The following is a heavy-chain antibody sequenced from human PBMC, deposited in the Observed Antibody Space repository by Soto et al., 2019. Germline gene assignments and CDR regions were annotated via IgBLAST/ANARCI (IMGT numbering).Heavy chain of an antibody. V-gene: IGHV4-34*08. CDR3: STRAYDTNAYSRFDP. D-gene: IGHD3-22*01. CDR2: INHSGRV. J-gene: IGHJ5*01. CDR1: GGTFSGHS. Sequence: SETLSLTCAVYGGTFSGHSWTLIRQAPGKGLEWIGDINHSGRVNYSPSLKSRVTISLDTSKNQFSLTLSAVTAADTAMYYCSTRAYDTNAYSRFDPWCQGPLVTVSS.